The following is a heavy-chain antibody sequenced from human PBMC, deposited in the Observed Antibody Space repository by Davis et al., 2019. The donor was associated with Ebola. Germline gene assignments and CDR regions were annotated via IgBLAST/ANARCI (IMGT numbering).Heavy chain of an antibody. CDR2: ISGSSSYTNYA. J-gene: IGHJ4*02. Sequence: GESLKISCAASGFTFSDYYMSWIRQAPGKGLEWVSYISGSSSYTNYANYADSVKGRFTISRDNAKNSLYLQMNSLRDEDTAVYYCARDRGLGTDYWGQGTLGTVSS. CDR3: ARDRGLGTDY. CDR1: GFTFSDYY. V-gene: IGHV3-11*06. D-gene: IGHD3-10*01.